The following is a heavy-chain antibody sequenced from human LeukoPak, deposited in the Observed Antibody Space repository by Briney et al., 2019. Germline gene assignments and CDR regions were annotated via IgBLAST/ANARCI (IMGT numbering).Heavy chain of an antibody. CDR3: ARDPRDDAFDI. Sequence: PGRSLRLSCAASGFTFSSYAMHWVRQAPGKGLEWVAVISYDGSNKYYADSVKGRFTISRDSSKNTLYLRMNSLRAEDTAVYYCARDPRDDAFDIWGQGTMVTVSS. CDR1: GFTFSSYA. V-gene: IGHV3-30*04. CDR2: ISYDGSNK. J-gene: IGHJ3*02.